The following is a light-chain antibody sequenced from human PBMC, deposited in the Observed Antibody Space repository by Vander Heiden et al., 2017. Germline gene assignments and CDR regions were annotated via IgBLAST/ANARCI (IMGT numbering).Light chain of an antibody. CDR3: AAWDDSLNGLV. J-gene: IGLJ2*01. CDR2: RNN. CDR1: SSNIGSNA. Sequence: SVLTQPPSASGTPWQRVTSSCSGGSSNIGSNAVNWYQKLPGTAPKLIIYRNNQRPSGVPDRFSGSRSGTSDSLAISGLQSEDEADYYCAAWDDSLNGLVFGGGTKLTVL. V-gene: IGLV1-44*01.